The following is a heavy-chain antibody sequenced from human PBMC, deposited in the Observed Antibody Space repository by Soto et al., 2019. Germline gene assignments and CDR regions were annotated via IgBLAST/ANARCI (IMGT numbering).Heavy chain of an antibody. D-gene: IGHD6-6*01. Sequence: SETLSLTCTVSGGSISDFYWSWIRQPPGKGLEWIGYIYYSGSTNYNPSLKSRVTISVDTSKNQFSLNLRSMSPADTAVYYGARVGGLAARTFDYWGPGTLVTVS. J-gene: IGHJ4*02. V-gene: IGHV4-59*01. CDR2: IYYSGST. CDR1: GGSISDFY. CDR3: ARVGGLAARTFDY.